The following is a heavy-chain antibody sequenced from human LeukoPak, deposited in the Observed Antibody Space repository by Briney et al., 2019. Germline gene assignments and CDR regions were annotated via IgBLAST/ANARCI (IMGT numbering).Heavy chain of an antibody. D-gene: IGHD1-26*01. V-gene: IGHV4-34*01. Sequence: SETLSLTCAVYGGSFNNYYWSWIRQPPGKGLEWIGEINHSGSTNYNPSLKSRVTISVDTSKNQFSLKLISVTAADTAVYYCARGGWEIPEGYFDYWGQGTLVTVSS. J-gene: IGHJ4*02. CDR2: INHSGST. CDR3: ARGGWEIPEGYFDY. CDR1: GGSFNNYY.